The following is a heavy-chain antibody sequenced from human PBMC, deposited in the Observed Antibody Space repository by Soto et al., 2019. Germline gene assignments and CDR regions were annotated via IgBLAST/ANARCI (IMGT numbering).Heavy chain of an antibody. CDR2: IYHSGST. D-gene: IGHD5-18*01. Sequence: SETLSLTCAVSGGSISSGGYSWSWIRQPPGKGLEWIGYIYHSGSTYYNPSLKSRVTISVDTSKNQFSLKLSSVTAADTAVYYCARSGYSYGPNTLLYWGKGTLVTVSS. CDR1: GGSISSGGYS. J-gene: IGHJ4*02. CDR3: ARSGYSYGPNTLLY. V-gene: IGHV4-30-2*01.